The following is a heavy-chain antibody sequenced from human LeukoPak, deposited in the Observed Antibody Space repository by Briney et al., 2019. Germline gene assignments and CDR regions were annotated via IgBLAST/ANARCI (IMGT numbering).Heavy chain of an antibody. CDR3: ARRRGYSGYGMDY. Sequence: GGSLRLSCAASGFTFSSYEMNWVRQAPGKGLGWVSYISSSGSTIYYADSVKGRFTISRDNAKNSLYLQMNSLRAEDTAVYYCARRRGYSGYGMDYWGQGTLVTVSS. J-gene: IGHJ4*02. CDR2: ISSSGSTI. V-gene: IGHV3-48*03. CDR1: GFTFSSYE. D-gene: IGHD5-12*01.